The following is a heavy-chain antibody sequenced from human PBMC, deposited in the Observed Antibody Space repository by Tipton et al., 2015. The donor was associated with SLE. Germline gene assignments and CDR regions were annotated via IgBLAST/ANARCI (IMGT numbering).Heavy chain of an antibody. CDR2: IYYSGST. V-gene: IGHV4-39*07. Sequence: TLSLTCTVSGGSISSSSYYWGWIRQPPGKGLEWIGSIYYSGSTYYNPSLKSRVTISVDTSKNRFSLKLSSVTAADTAVYYCARARGLYSSSSYGDYWGQGTLVTVSS. CDR3: ARARGLYSSSSYGDY. J-gene: IGHJ4*02. D-gene: IGHD6-6*01. CDR1: GGSISSSSYY.